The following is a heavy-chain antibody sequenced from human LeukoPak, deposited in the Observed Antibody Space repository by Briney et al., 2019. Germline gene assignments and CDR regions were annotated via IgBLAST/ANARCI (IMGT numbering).Heavy chain of an antibody. V-gene: IGHV4-31*03. CDR2: ISYSGST. CDR1: GGSISGGGYC. D-gene: IGHD5-12*01. CDR3: ARGDGYSGYGG. J-gene: IGHJ4*01. Sequence: SETLSLTCTVSGGSISGGGYCWSWIRQHPGKGLKWIGYISYSGSTYSNPSLKSRVTISVDTSKNRFSLRLSSVTASDTAVYYCARGDGYSGYGGCGPGTLVTASS.